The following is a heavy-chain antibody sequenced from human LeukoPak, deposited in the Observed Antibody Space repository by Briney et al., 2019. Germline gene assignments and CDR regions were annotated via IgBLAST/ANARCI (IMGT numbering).Heavy chain of an antibody. V-gene: IGHV4-34*01. D-gene: IGHD4-11*01. CDR2: INKSESS. Sequence: KPSETLSLTCAVYGGSLSAYYWSWIRQSPGEGLEWIGEINKSESSNYNPSLKSRVTISVDTSKNQVSLQLSSVTAADTAVYYCARGRYSNWERYYYMDVWGKGATVTVSS. CDR1: GGSLSAYY. J-gene: IGHJ6*03. CDR3: ARGRYSNWERYYYMDV.